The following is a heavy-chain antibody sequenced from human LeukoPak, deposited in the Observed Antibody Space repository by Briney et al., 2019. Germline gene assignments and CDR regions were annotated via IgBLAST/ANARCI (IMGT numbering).Heavy chain of an antibody. CDR1: GFTFSSYE. CDR3: ARGTPETIVGATY. J-gene: IGHJ4*02. V-gene: IGHV3-48*03. Sequence: LTGGSLRLSCAASGFTFSSYEMNWVRQAPGKGLEWVSYISSSGSTIYYADSVKGRFTISRNNAKNSLYLQMNSLRAEDTAVYYCARGTPETIVGATYWGQGTLVTVSS. D-gene: IGHD1-26*01. CDR2: ISSSGSTI.